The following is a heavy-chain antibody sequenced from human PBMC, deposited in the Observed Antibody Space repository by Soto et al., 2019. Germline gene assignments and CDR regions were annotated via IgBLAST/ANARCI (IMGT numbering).Heavy chain of an antibody. D-gene: IGHD3-16*02. J-gene: IGHJ1*01. CDR3: ATSNREAAEYFQH. CDR1: GGSISRYH. CDR2: TYNSAPT. V-gene: IGHV4-59*08. Sequence: SETLSLTCTVSGGSISRYHWTSIRQSPGKGLEWIGYTYNSAPTHYNPSLKSQATISADTSKNQFSLRLSSVTAADTAVYYCATSNREAAEYFQHWGQGTLVTVSS.